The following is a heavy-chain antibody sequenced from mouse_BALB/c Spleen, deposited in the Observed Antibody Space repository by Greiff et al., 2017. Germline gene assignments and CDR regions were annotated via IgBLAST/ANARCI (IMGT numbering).Heavy chain of an antibody. Sequence: VKLMESGPGLVAPSQSLSITCTVSGFSLTSYGVHWVRQPPGKGLEWLGVIWAGGSTNYNSALMSRLSISKDNSKSQVFLKMNSLQTDDTAMYYCARGPHYYGSSSYYFDYWGQGTTLTVSS. D-gene: IGHD1-1*01. CDR1: GFSLTSYG. V-gene: IGHV2-9*02. J-gene: IGHJ2*01. CDR2: IWAGGST. CDR3: ARGPHYYGSSSYYFDY.